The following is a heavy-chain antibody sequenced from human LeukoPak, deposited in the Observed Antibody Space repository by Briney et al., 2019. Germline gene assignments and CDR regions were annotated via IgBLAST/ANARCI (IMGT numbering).Heavy chain of an antibody. CDR3: TRHLERITIFGVVIPDAFDI. J-gene: IGHJ3*02. CDR1: GFTFSGSA. Sequence: GGSLRLSCAASGFTFSGSAMHWVRQASGKGLEWVGRIRSKANSYATAYAASVKGRFTISRDDSKNTAYLQMNSLKTEDTAVYCCTRHLERITIFGVVIPDAFDIWGQGTMVTVSS. CDR2: IRSKANSYAT. V-gene: IGHV3-73*01. D-gene: IGHD3-3*01.